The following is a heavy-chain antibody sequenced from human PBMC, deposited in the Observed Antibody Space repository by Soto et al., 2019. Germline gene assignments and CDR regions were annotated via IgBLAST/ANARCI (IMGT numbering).Heavy chain of an antibody. V-gene: IGHV1-3*01. Sequence: QAQLVQSGAERKKPGASVKVSCKATGYTFSAYTMNWVRQAPGQSLEWMGWINAGSGNTKYSQNFQGRGSITRDTSARTVYMELTGLTSEDTAVYYCARDTETLGPRANDALDIWGQGTMVTVSS. CDR1: GYTFSAYT. CDR3: ARDTETLGPRANDALDI. CDR2: INAGSGNT. J-gene: IGHJ3*02. D-gene: IGHD3-3*02.